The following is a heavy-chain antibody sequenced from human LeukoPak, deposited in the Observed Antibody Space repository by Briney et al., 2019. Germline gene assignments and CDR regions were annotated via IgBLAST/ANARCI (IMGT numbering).Heavy chain of an antibody. CDR3: ARLNNSSSRYFGEYFQH. V-gene: IGHV4-39*01. J-gene: IGHJ1*01. Sequence: SETLSLTCTVSGGSISSSSYYWGWIRQPPGKGLEWIGSIYYSGSTYYNPSLKSRVTISVDTSKNQFSLKLSSVTAADTAVYYCARLNNSSSRYFGEYFQHWGQGTLVTVSS. D-gene: IGHD6-13*01. CDR2: IYYSGST. CDR1: GGSISSSSYY.